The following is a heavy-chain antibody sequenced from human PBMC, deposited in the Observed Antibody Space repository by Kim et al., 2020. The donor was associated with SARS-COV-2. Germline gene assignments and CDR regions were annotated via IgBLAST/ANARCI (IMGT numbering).Heavy chain of an antibody. CDR1: GFTFSSYW. J-gene: IGHJ6*02. CDR3: AREGYQLLFPYYYSMDV. V-gene: IGHV3-7*01. Sequence: GGSLRLSCAASGFTFSSYWMSWVRQAPGKGLEWVANIKEDGSEKYYVDSMKGRFTISRDNAKNSLYLQMNSLRAEDTAVYYCAREGYQLLFPYYYSMDVWGQGTSVTVSS. CDR2: IKEDGSEK. D-gene: IGHD2-2*01.